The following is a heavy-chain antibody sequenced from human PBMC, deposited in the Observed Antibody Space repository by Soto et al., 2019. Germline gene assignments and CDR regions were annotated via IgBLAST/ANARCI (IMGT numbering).Heavy chain of an antibody. Sequence: ASVKVSCKASGGTFSSNAISWVRQAPGQGLEWMGGIIPIFGTANYAQKFQGRVTITADESTSTAYMELSSLRSEDTAVYYCARTYYDSSGYYINRPYYYYGMDVWGQGTTVTVSS. D-gene: IGHD3-22*01. J-gene: IGHJ6*02. CDR1: GGTFSSNA. V-gene: IGHV1-69*13. CDR2: IIPIFGTA. CDR3: ARTYYDSSGYYINRPYYYYGMDV.